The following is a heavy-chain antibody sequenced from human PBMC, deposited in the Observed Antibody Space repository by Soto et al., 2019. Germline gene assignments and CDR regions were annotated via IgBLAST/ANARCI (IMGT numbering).Heavy chain of an antibody. CDR1: GGYISSSNL. CDR3: ARLLLGIAAAGGSNIYGMDV. J-gene: IGHJ6*02. Sequence: SETMSLTCAVSGGYISSSNLWSWVSKPPGKGLEWIGEIYHSGSTNYNPSLKSRVTISVDKSKNQFSLKLSSVTAADTAVYYCARLLLGIAAAGGSNIYGMDVWGQGTTVTVSS. D-gene: IGHD6-13*01. V-gene: IGHV4-4*02. CDR2: IYHSGST.